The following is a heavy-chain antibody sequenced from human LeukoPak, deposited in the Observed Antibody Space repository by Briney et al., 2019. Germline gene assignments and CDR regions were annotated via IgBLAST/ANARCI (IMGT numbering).Heavy chain of an antibody. D-gene: IGHD4-17*01. V-gene: IGHV3-NL1*01. CDR1: GFTFSTYG. CDR2: IYSGGST. CDR3: AREMTTVTTRWYFDL. Sequence: GGSLRLSCTASGFTFSTYGMHWVRQAPGKGLEWVSVIYSGGSTYYADSVKGRFTISRDNSKNTLYLQMNSLRAEDTAVYYCAREMTTVTTRWYFDLWGRGTLVTVSS. J-gene: IGHJ2*01.